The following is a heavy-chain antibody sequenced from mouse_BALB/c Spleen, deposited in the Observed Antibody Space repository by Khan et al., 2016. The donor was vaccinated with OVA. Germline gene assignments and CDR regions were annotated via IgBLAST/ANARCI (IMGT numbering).Heavy chain of an antibody. Sequence: EVKLLESGPGLVTPSQSLSLTCTVTGYSITSDYAWNWIRQFPGNKLEWMGYISYSGSTNYNPALKSRISITRDTSKNQFFLQLNSVTTEDTATYYCARDGSRYNYAMDYWGQGTSVTVSS. J-gene: IGHJ4*01. CDR2: ISYSGST. CDR1: GYSITSDYA. CDR3: ARDGSRYNYAMDY. V-gene: IGHV3-2*02. D-gene: IGHD2-3*01.